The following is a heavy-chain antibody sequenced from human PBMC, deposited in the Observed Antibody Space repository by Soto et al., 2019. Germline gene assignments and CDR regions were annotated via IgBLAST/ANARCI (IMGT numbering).Heavy chain of an antibody. V-gene: IGHV4-34*01. Sequence: SEPLSLTCTVLDGTFSGYSGSCIRQPPGKGLERIGEINHSGSTNYNPSLKTGVTISVDASKNQFSLKLSSVTAADTAVYYCARNHYGSGSYLSYWGQGTLVPVSS. CDR2: INHSGST. CDR1: DGTFSGYS. J-gene: IGHJ4*02. CDR3: ARNHYGSGSYLSY. D-gene: IGHD3-10*01.